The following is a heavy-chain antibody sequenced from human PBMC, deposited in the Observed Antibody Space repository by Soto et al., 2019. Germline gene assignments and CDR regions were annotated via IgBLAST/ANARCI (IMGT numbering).Heavy chain of an antibody. CDR3: ARDHGSYGTGIDY. V-gene: IGHV4-34*01. Sequence: QVQLQQWGAGLLKPSETLSLTCAVYGGSFSGYYWSWIRQPPGKGLEWIGEIKHSGSTNYNPSLKSRVTISVDTSKNQCSLKLSSVTAADTAVYYCARDHGSYGTGIDYWGQGTLVTVSS. J-gene: IGHJ4*02. CDR1: GGSFSGYY. D-gene: IGHD5-18*01. CDR2: IKHSGST.